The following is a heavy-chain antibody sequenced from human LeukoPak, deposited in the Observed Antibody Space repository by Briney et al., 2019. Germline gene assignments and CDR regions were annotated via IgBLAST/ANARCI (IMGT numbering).Heavy chain of an antibody. CDR1: GFTFSSYG. D-gene: IGHD6-13*01. Sequence: GGSLRLSCAASGFTFSSYGMHWVRQAPGKGLEWVAFIRYDGSNKCYADSVKGRFTISRDNSKNTLYLQMNSLRAEDTAVYYCAKGASSSWSPIYFDYWGQGTLVTVSS. CDR2: IRYDGSNK. CDR3: AKGASSSWSPIYFDY. J-gene: IGHJ4*02. V-gene: IGHV3-30*02.